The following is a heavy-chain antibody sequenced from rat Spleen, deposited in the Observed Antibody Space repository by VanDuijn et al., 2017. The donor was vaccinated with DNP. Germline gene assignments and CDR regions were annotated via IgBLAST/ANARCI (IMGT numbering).Heavy chain of an antibody. J-gene: IGHJ2*01. CDR2: ISYDGGMT. CDR3: ARWADYFDY. CDR1: GFTFSDYY. V-gene: IGHV5-22*01. Sequence: EVQLVQSGGGLVQPGTSLKISCAASGFTFSDYYMAWVRQAPTKGLEWVAYISYDGGMTYYGDSVKGRFTISRDDGESTLYLQMNSLRSEDMATYYCARWADYFDYWGQGVMVTVSS. D-gene: IGHD4-6*01.